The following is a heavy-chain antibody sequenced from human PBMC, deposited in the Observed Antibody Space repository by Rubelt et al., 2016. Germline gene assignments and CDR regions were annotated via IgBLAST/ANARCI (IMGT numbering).Heavy chain of an antibody. V-gene: IGHV3-23*01. D-gene: IGHD3-3*01. Sequence: EVQLLESGGGLVLPGGSLRLSCAASGFTFSSYAMSWVRQAPGKGLEWVSGVSGSGGSTYYADSVKGRFTISRDNSRNTMYLQMSSLRAGDTAVYYCARAYDFWSGADDYWGQGTLVIVSS. J-gene: IGHJ4*02. CDR2: VSGSGGST. CDR3: ARAYDFWSGADDY. CDR1: GFTFSSYA.